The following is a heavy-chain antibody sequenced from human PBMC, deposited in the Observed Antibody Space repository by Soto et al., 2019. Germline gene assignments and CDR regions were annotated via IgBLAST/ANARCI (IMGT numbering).Heavy chain of an antibody. CDR2: IYYSGST. CDR1: GGSIISGDYY. J-gene: IGHJ6*02. V-gene: IGHV4-30-4*01. Sequence: PSETLSLTCTVSGGSIISGDYYWSWIRQPPGKGLEWIGYIYYSGSTYYNPSLKSRVTISVDTSKNQFSLKLSSVTAADTAVYYCASNYDFWSGSHPSYYYYGMDVWGQGTTVTVSS. CDR3: ASNYDFWSGSHPSYYYYGMDV. D-gene: IGHD3-3*01.